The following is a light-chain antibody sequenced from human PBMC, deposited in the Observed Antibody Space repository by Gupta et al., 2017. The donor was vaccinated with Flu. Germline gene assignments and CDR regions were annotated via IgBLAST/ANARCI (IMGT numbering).Light chain of an antibody. CDR2: EKN. Sequence: SNLAENFLSWYQQLPGTAPKPLISEKNKRPSGVPDRFSGSKSGTSANLGITRLQTGDEADYYCGTWDSRLSGLVFGGGTKVTVL. CDR3: GTWDSRLSGLV. CDR1: SNLAENF. J-gene: IGLJ3*02. V-gene: IGLV1-51*02.